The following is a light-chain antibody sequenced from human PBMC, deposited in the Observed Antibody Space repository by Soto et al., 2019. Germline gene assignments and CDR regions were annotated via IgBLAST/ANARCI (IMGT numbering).Light chain of an antibody. CDR2: EVY. Sequence: QSVLTQPASVSGSPGQSITISCTGTSSDVGGYNYVSWYQQHPGKAPKLMIYEVYIRPSGASNRFSGSKSGNTASLTISGLQAEDEADYYCSSYTGGGVVFGGGTKVTVL. CDR1: SSDVGGYNY. V-gene: IGLV2-14*01. CDR3: SSYTGGGVV. J-gene: IGLJ2*01.